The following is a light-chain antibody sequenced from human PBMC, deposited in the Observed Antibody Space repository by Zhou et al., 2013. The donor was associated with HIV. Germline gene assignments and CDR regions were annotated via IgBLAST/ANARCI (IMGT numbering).Light chain of an antibody. V-gene: IGKV1-39*01. J-gene: IGKJ2*01. CDR3: QQANSFPYT. CDR1: QSISSY. Sequence: DIQMTQSPSSLSASVGDRVTITCRASQSISSYLNWYQQKPGKAPKLLIYAASSLQSGVPSRFSGSGSGTDFTLTISSLQADDFATYYCQQANSFPYTFGQGTKLHI. CDR2: AAS.